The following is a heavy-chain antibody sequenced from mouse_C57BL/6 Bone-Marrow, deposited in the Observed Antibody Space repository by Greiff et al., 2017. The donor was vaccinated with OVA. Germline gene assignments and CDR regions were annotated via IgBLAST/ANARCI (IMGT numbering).Heavy chain of an antibody. J-gene: IGHJ1*03. V-gene: IGHV3-6*01. CDR1: GYSFTSGYY. CDR3: ARRGLYDGSGDGYFDV. CDR2: ISYDGSN. Sequence: EVQVVESGPGLVKPSQSLSLTCSVTGYSFTSGYYWYWIRQFPGNKLEWMGYISYDGSNNYNPSLKNRISLTLDTSKNQFFLKLKSVTTEDTATYDGARRGLYDGSGDGYFDVWGTGTTVTVSS. D-gene: IGHD1-1*01.